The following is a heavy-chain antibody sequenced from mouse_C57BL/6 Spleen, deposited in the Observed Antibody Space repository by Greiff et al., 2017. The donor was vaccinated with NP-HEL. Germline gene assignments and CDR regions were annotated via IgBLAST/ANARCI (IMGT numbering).Heavy chain of an antibody. CDR2: ISSGGSYT. CDR3: ARHEDAMDY. Sequence: EVKLVESGGDLVKPGGSLKLSCAASGFTFSSYGMSWVRQTPDKRLEWVATISSGGSYTYYPDSVKGRFTISKDNAKNTLYLQISSLKSEDTAMYYCARHEDAMDYWGQGTSVTVSS. V-gene: IGHV5-6*01. J-gene: IGHJ4*01. CDR1: GFTFSSYG.